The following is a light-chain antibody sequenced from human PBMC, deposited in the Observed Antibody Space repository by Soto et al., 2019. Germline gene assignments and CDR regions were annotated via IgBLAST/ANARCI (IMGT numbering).Light chain of an antibody. J-gene: IGKJ4*01. CDR1: QGIVDT. CDR3: QPYVNWPLT. Sequence: ESGKKQSPATLCVAPGEGATLSGRASQGIVDTLAWYQQKPGQTPRLLIYDTSIRATGVPARFSGSMPGAEFTLTISGLQSEDFAVYSCQPYVNWPLTYDRGTKVDIK. CDR2: DTS. V-gene: IGKV3-15*01.